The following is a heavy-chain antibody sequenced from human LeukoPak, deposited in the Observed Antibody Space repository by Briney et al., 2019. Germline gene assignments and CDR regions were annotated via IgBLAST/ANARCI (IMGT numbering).Heavy chain of an antibody. D-gene: IGHD3-10*01. Sequence: SETLSLTCTVSGYSISSGYYWGWIRQPPGKGLEWIGSIYHSGSTYYNPSLKSRVTVSVDTSKNQFSLKLSSVTAADTAVYYCARAFSYYYNYFDYWGQGTLVTVSS. CDR2: IYHSGST. CDR1: GYSISSGYY. CDR3: ARAFSYYYNYFDY. J-gene: IGHJ4*02. V-gene: IGHV4-38-2*02.